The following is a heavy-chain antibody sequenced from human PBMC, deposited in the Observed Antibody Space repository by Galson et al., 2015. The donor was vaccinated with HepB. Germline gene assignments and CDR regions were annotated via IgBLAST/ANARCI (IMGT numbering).Heavy chain of an antibody. Sequence: SVKVSCKASGYTFISYGISWVRQAPGQGLEWMGWISAYNGNTNYAQNLQARVTMTTDTSTSTAYMELRSLRPDDTAVYYCARDRFVVAPTPAYWGQGTLVTVSS. D-gene: IGHD2-15*01. CDR1: GYTFISYG. CDR3: ARDRFVVAPTPAY. CDR2: ISAYNGNT. J-gene: IGHJ4*02. V-gene: IGHV1-18*04.